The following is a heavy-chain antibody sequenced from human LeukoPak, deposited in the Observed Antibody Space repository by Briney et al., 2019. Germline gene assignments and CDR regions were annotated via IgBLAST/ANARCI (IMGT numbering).Heavy chain of an antibody. D-gene: IGHD3-10*01. CDR3: ARSHLWFGELPFFDY. V-gene: IGHV3-48*03. J-gene: IGHJ4*02. CDR2: ISSSGSTI. Sequence: GGSLRLSCAASGFTFSSYEMNWVRQAPGKGLEWVSYISSSGSTIYYADSVKGRSTISRDNAKNSLYLQMNSLRAEDTAVYYCARSHLWFGELPFFDYWGQGTLVTVSS. CDR1: GFTFSSYE.